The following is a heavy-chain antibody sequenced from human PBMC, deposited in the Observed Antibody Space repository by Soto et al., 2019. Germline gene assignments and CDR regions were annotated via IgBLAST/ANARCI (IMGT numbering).Heavy chain of an antibody. Sequence: QVQLVQSGAEVKQPGASVTVSCKASGYTYTDYNINWVRQAPGQGLEWMGWISAYNGNTKYAQKLQDRVTMTTDTSTSTAYMEVTSLRSEDTAVYYCARSRGYSGYDSDYWGQGTLVTVSS. V-gene: IGHV1-18*01. CDR2: ISAYNGNT. CDR1: GYTYTDYN. CDR3: ARSRGYSGYDSDY. D-gene: IGHD5-12*01. J-gene: IGHJ4*02.